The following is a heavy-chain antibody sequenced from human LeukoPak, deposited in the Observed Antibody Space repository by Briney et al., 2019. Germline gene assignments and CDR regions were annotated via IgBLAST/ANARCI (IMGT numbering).Heavy chain of an antibody. CDR1: GGSISSYY. CDR2: IYYSGST. D-gene: IGHD2-15*01. V-gene: IGHV4-59*01. CDR3: AREGPRDCSGGSCYYDY. J-gene: IGHJ4*02. Sequence: SETLSLTCTVSGGSISSYYWSWIRQPPGKGLEWIGYIYYSGSTNYNPSLKSRVTISVDTSKNQFSLKLSSVTAADTAVYYCAREGPRDCSGGSCYYDYWGQGTLVTVSS.